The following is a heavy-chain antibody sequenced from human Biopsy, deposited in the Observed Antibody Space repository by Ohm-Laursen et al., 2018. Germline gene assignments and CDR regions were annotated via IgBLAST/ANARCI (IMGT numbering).Heavy chain of an antibody. CDR1: GFTFNNHW. V-gene: IGHV3-74*01. Sequence: SLRLSCTASGFTFNNHWMHWVRQAPGKGLVWVSRSNTDGSHTNYADPVKGRFTTSTDNAKNTLYLYMSSLTVEDTAVYFCARDASQGFDSWGQGTLVTVSS. J-gene: IGHJ5*01. CDR2: SNTDGSHT. CDR3: ARDASQGFDS.